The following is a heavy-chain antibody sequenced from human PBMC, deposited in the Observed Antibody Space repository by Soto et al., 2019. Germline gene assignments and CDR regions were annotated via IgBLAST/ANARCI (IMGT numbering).Heavy chain of an antibody. D-gene: IGHD2-21*02. V-gene: IGHV4-59*01. CDR3: ARNRRDCNLRNWFDP. CDR1: GGSIANYY. J-gene: IGHJ5*02. CDR2: VYYSGRT. Sequence: PSETLSLTCSASGGSIANYYWSWIRQPPGKGLEWIGYVYYSGRTNYNPPLKSRVTMSVDTSRNLFSLKLTSLSAAATAIFYCARNRRDCNLRNWFDPWGRRTRGTVAS.